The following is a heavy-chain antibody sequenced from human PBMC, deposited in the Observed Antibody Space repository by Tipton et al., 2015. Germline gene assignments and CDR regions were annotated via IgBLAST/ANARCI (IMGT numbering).Heavy chain of an antibody. CDR3: ARGTGYYDILIGYPPEYYFDS. CDR2: IYYTGST. J-gene: IGHJ4*02. Sequence: TLSLTCTVSGGSISTSSYYWGWIRQPPGKGLEWIGYIYYTGSTNYNPSLKSRVAISIDTSKNQFSLKLSSVTAADTALYYCARGTGYYDILIGYPPEYYFDSWGQGTLVTVSS. V-gene: IGHV4-61*05. D-gene: IGHD3-9*01. CDR1: GGSISTSSYY.